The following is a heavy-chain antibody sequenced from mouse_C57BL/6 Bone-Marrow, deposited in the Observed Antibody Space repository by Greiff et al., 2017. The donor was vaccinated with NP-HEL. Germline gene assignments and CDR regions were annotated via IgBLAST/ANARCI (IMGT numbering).Heavy chain of an antibody. CDR1: GFTFSSYA. V-gene: IGHV5-4*01. Sequence: EVHLVESGGGLVKPGGSLKLSCAASGFTFSSYAMSWVRQTPEKRLEWVATISDGGSYTYYPDNLKGRFTISRDNAKNNLYLRMNHLKSEDTAMYYCAREGMIGYSYYLDDWGQGTTLTVSS. CDR2: ISDGGSYT. CDR3: AREGMIGYSYYLDD. D-gene: IGHD2-3*01. J-gene: IGHJ2*01.